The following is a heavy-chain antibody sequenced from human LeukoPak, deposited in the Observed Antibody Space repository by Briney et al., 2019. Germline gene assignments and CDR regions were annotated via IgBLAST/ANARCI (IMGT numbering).Heavy chain of an antibody. CDR1: GGSISSSSYY. V-gene: IGHV4-39*01. CDR2: IYYSGST. J-gene: IGHJ4*02. D-gene: IGHD3-3*01. CDR3: ARTYYDFWSGYCY. Sequence: SETLSLTCTVSGGSISSSSYYWGWIRQPPGKGLEWIGSIYYSGSTYYNPSLKSRVTISVDTSKNQFFLKLSSVTAADTAVYYRARTYYDFWSGYCYWGQGTLVTVSS.